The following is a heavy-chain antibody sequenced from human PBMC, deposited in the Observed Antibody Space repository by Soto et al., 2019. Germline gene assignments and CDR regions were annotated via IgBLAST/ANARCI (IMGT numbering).Heavy chain of an antibody. J-gene: IGHJ4*02. Sequence: QVQLVQSGAEVKKPGSSVKVSCKAPGGTFSSYAINWVRQAPGQGLEWMGGIIPIFGAANYAQKFQGRVTITADESTTTAYMELNSLRAEDSAVYYCARDEGSGWYFDYWGQGTLVTVSS. D-gene: IGHD6-19*01. CDR3: ARDEGSGWYFDY. V-gene: IGHV1-69*01. CDR1: GGTFSSYA. CDR2: IIPIFGAA.